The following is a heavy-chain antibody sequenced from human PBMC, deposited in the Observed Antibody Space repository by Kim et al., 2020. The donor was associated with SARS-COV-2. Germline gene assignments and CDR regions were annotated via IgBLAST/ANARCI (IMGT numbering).Heavy chain of an antibody. Sequence: ASVKVSCKASGYTFTSYGISWVRQAPGQGLEWMGWISAYNGNTNYAQKLQGRVTMTTDTSTSTAYMELRSLRSDDTAVYYCASTLGIKQQLVPTEGYFDLWGRGTLVTVSS. CDR3: ASTLGIKQQLVPTEGYFDL. CDR2: ISAYNGNT. CDR1: GYTFTSYG. J-gene: IGHJ2*01. V-gene: IGHV1-18*01. D-gene: IGHD6-13*01.